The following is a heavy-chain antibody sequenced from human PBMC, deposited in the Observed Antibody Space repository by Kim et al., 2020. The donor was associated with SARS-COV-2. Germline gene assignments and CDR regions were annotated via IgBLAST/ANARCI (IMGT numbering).Heavy chain of an antibody. CDR2: IKSKTDGGTT. D-gene: IGHD2-2*01. Sequence: GGSLRLSCAASGFTFSNAWMSWVRQAPGKGLEWVGRIKSKTDGGTTDYAAPVKGRFTISRDDSKNTLYLQMNSLKTEDTAVYYCTTFQFRYQLLFDYWGQGTLVTVSS. J-gene: IGHJ4*02. CDR3: TTFQFRYQLLFDY. CDR1: GFTFSNAW. V-gene: IGHV3-15*01.